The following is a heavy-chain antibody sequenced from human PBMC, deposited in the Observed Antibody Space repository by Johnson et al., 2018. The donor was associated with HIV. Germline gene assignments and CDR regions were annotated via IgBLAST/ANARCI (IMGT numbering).Heavy chain of an antibody. CDR3: ARHYDILTDPDAFDV. V-gene: IGHV3-74*02. Sequence: EVQLVESGGGLVKPGGSLRLSCAASGFTFSSYWMHWVRQAPGKGLVWVSRINSDGSSTSYADSVKGRFTISRDNAKNSLYLQMNSLRAEDTALYYCARHYDILTDPDAFDVWGQGTMVTGSS. D-gene: IGHD3-9*01. CDR2: INSDGSST. CDR1: GFTFSSYW. J-gene: IGHJ3*01.